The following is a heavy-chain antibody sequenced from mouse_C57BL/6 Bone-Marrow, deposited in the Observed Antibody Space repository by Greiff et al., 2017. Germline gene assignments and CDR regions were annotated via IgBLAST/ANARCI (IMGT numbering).Heavy chain of an antibody. CDR1: GYTFTDYY. D-gene: IGHD1-1*01. Sequence: EVQLVESGPELVKPGASVKISCKASGYTFTDYYMNWVKQSHGKSLEWIGDINPNNGGTSYNQKFKGKATLTVDKSSSTAYMELRSLTSEDSAVYYCGYGSSYDYYAMDYWGQGTSVTVSS. J-gene: IGHJ4*01. CDR3: GYGSSYDYYAMDY. CDR2: INPNNGGT. V-gene: IGHV1-26*01.